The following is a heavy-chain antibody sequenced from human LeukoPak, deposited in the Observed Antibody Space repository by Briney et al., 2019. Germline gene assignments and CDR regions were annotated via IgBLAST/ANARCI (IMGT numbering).Heavy chain of an antibody. CDR3: VRDGPFGSGTFGY. D-gene: IGHD3-10*01. V-gene: IGHV3-7*01. J-gene: IGHJ4*02. CDR2: IKVDGSEK. CDR1: GFSFSRSW. Sequence: VGSLRLSCVASGFSFSRSWMSWVRQAPGKGLEWVANIKVDGSEKHYLDSVEGRFIISRDNAKNSVHLQMNSLRAEDTAEYYCVRDGPFGSGTFGYWAQGTLVSVSS.